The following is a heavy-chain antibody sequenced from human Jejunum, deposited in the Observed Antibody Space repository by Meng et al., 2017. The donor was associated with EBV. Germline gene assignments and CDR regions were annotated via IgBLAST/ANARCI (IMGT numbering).Heavy chain of an antibody. CDR3: ARDTVPGAMTTFDL. CDR1: GYTFTTYA. D-gene: IGHD1-14*01. Sequence: QLMQSGPELKRPGTSVKISCKASGYTFTTYAIHWVRQAPGQSLEWMGWINGRNGDTRFSQKFHDRVVITRDTSANTAYMEVSSLTSEDTAVYYCARDTVPGAMTTFDLWGPGTLVTVSS. CDR2: INGRNGDT. V-gene: IGHV1-3*01. J-gene: IGHJ4*02.